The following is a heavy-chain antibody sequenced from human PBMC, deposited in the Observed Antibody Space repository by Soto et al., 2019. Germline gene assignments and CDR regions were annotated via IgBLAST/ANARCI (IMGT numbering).Heavy chain of an antibody. J-gene: IGHJ3*02. CDR1: GFTFGDYG. V-gene: IGHV3-20*04. CDR3: ARMAPYSGGIEAFDI. CDR2: INWNGGST. D-gene: IGHD1-26*01. Sequence: GGSLRLSCAASGFTFGDYGMSWVRQAPGKGLEWVSGINWNGGSTGYADSVKGRFTISRDNAKNSLYLQMNSLRAEDTALYYWARMAPYSGGIEAFDIWGQGKRVTVSS.